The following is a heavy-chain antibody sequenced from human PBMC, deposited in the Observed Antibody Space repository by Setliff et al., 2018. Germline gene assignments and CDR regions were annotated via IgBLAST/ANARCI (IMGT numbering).Heavy chain of an antibody. V-gene: IGHV4-39*07. D-gene: IGHD3-16*01. J-gene: IGHJ4*02. Sequence: KASETLSLTCTVSGGSVSSASHYWGWIRQAPGKGMEWIGSVYYSGYTYYKPSLQSRVTMSVDTSKNQFSLKVRSATAADTAVYYCARVRLIQGYYEFDYWGQGTLVTVSS. CDR1: GGSVSSASHY. CDR2: VYYSGYT. CDR3: ARVRLIQGYYEFDY.